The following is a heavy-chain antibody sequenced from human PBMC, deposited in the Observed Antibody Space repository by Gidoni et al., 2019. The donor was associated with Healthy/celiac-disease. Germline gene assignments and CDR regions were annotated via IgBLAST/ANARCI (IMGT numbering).Heavy chain of an antibody. CDR1: GYTFTGYY. J-gene: IGHJ4*02. Sequence: QVQLVQSVAEVKQPGASVKVSCQASGYTFTGYYMHWVRQAPGEGLDWMGWINPNSGGTNYAKKCQGRVTMTRDTSISTAYMELSRLRSDDTAVYYCASVALDGDYGYWGQGTLVTVSS. CDR3: ASVALDGDYGY. CDR2: INPNSGGT. D-gene: IGHD4-17*01. V-gene: IGHV1-2*02.